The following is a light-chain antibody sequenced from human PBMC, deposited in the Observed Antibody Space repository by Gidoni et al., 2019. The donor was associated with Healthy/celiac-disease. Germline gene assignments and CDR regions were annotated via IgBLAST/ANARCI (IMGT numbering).Light chain of an antibody. V-gene: IGLV2-23*02. CDR1: SSDVGSYNL. J-gene: IGLJ2*01. Sequence: SALPQPASVSGSPGQSITISCTETSSDVGSYNLVSWYQQHPGKAPKLMIYEVSKRPSGVSNRFSGSKSGNTASLTISGLQAEDEADYYCCSYAGSSTSVVFGGGTKLTVL. CDR3: CSYAGSSTSVV. CDR2: EVS.